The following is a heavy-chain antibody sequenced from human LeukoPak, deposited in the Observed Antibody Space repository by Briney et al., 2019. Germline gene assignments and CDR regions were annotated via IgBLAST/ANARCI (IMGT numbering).Heavy chain of an antibody. D-gene: IGHD3-22*01. CDR1: GGSISSSSYY. J-gene: IGHJ5*02. CDR2: IYYSGST. V-gene: IGHV4-39*01. Sequence: SETLSLTCTVSGGSISSSSYYWGWLRQPPGKGLEWIGSIYYSGSTYYNPSLKSRVTISVDTSKNQFSMKMGSVAAADAAVYYCARHSITMIVVASTRGFDLWGQGTLVTVSS. CDR3: ARHSITMIVVASTRGFDL.